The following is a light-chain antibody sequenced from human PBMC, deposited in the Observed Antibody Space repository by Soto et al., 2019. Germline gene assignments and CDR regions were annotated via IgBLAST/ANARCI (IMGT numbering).Light chain of an antibody. J-gene: IGKJ1*01. CDR1: QRISTY. CDR3: QQSYSTPWA. CDR2: AAS. V-gene: IGKV1-39*01. Sequence: DIQMTQSPSSLSASVGDRVTITCRASQRISTYLNWYQHKPGKAPKLLIYAASSLQSGVPSRFSGSGVGTDFTLTINSLQPEDFAAYYCQQSYSTPWAFGQGTKVEIK.